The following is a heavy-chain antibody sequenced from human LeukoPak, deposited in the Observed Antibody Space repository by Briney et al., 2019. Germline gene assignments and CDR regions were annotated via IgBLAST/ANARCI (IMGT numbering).Heavy chain of an antibody. Sequence: GGSLRLSCAASGFTFSSYAMHWVRQAPGKGLEYVSAISSNGGSTYYANSVKGRFTISRDNSKNTLYLQMGSLRAEDMAVYYCARGAIVAIYYYYMDVWGKGTTVTVSS. D-gene: IGHD5-12*01. V-gene: IGHV3-64*01. CDR3: ARGAIVAIYYYYMDV. CDR2: ISSNGGST. CDR1: GFTFSSYA. J-gene: IGHJ6*03.